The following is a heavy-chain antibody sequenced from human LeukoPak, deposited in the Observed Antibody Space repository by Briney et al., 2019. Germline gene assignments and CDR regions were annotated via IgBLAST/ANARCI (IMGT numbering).Heavy chain of an antibody. D-gene: IGHD2-2*01. V-gene: IGHV1-69*05. CDR1: GGTFSSYA. Sequence: GASVKVSCKASGGTFSSYAISWVRQAPGQGLEWMGGIIPIFGTANYTQKFQGRVTMTRDTSTSTVYMELSSLRSEDTAVYYCARTSGYCSSTSCRYFDYWGQGTLVTVSS. CDR2: IIPIFGTA. J-gene: IGHJ4*02. CDR3: ARTSGYCSSTSCRYFDY.